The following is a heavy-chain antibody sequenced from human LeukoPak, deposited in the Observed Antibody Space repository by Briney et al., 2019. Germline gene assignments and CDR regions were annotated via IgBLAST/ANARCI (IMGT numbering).Heavy chain of an antibody. CDR2: IKQDGSEK. D-gene: IGHD4-17*01. CDR3: ARDMDGDYAYYFDY. V-gene: IGHV3-7*03. CDR1: GFTFSGYW. Sequence: PGGSLRLSCAASGFTFSGYWMSWVRQAPGKGLEWVANIKQDGSEKYYVDSVKGRFTISRDNAKNSLYLQMNSLRAEDTAVYYCARDMDGDYAYYFDYWGQGTLVTVSS. J-gene: IGHJ4*02.